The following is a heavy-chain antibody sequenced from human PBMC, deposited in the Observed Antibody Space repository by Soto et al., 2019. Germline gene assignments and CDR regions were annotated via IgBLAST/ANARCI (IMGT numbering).Heavy chain of an antibody. V-gene: IGHV3-74*01. D-gene: IGHD3-22*01. CDR1: GFTFSSYW. J-gene: IGHJ4*02. CDR3: AKDVGSYYYDTSAYHYDY. CDR2: TNSDGSST. Sequence: GGSLRLSCAASGFTFSSYWMHWVRQAPGKGLVWVSRTNSDGSSTSYADSVKGRFTISRDNAKNSLHLQMNSLRAEDTALYYCAKDVGSYYYDTSAYHYDYWGRGTQVTVS.